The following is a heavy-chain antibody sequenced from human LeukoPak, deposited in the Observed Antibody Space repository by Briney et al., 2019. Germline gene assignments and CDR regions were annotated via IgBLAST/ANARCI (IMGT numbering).Heavy chain of an antibody. J-gene: IGHJ4*02. CDR2: IGTAGDT. CDR1: GFTFSTYG. CDR3: ARGALGFDY. V-gene: IGHV3-13*04. Sequence: PGGSLRLSCAASGFTFSTYGIQWVRQATGKGLEWVSSIGTAGDTYYAGSVKGRFTLSRENAKKSSYLQMNNLRAGDTAVYYCARGALGFDYWGQGTLVTVSS.